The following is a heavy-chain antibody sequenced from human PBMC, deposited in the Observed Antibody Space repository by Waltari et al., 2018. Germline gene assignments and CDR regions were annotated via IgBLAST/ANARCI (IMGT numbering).Heavy chain of an antibody. Sequence: EVQLVESGGGLIQPGGSLRLSCAASGFTFSSYWMHWVRQAPGKGLVWVARINSDGRGTSNADSVKGRFTISRDNAKNTLYLQMNSLRAEDTAMYYCASGNSHAFDIWGQGTMVTVSS. CDR1: GFTFSSYW. V-gene: IGHV3-74*01. CDR2: INSDGRGT. D-gene: IGHD1-7*01. J-gene: IGHJ3*02. CDR3: ASGNSHAFDI.